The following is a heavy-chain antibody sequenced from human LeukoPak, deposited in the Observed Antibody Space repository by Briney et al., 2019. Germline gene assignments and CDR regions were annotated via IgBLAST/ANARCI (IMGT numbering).Heavy chain of an antibody. J-gene: IGHJ4*02. CDR2: ISGSGGST. D-gene: IGHD3-16*01. CDR3: AKRVYDYVWGSYQDA. CDR1: GFSFEDYG. V-gene: IGHV3-23*01. Sequence: GGSLRLSCAASGFSFEDYGMSWVRQAPGKGLEWVSAISGSGGSTYYADSVKGRFTISRDNSKNTLYLQMNSLRAEDTAVYYCAKRVYDYVWGSYQDAWGQGTLVTVSS.